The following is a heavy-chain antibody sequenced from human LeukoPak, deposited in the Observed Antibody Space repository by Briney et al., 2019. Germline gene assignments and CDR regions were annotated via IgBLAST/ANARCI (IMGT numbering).Heavy chain of an antibody. V-gene: IGHV3-23*01. J-gene: IGHJ1*01. Sequence: PGGSLRLSCAASGFTFSSNAMSWVRQAPGKGLERVSAISGSADRTYYADSVKGRFTISRDNSKNTLYLQMNSLRAEDTGVYYCARAPSEIGGYYPEYFRHWGQGTLVIVSS. CDR2: ISGSADRT. D-gene: IGHD3-22*01. CDR1: GFTFSSNA. CDR3: ARAPSEIGGYYPEYFRH.